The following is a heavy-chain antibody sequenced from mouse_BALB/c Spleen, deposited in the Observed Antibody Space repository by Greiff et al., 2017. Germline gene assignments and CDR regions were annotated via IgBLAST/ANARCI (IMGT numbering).Heavy chain of an antibody. CDR2: INPGSGGT. D-gene: IGHD1-1*01. V-gene: IGHV1-54*01. J-gene: IGHJ3*01. CDR3: ARSEFPYDGSSYGWFAY. CDR1: GYAFTNYL. Sequence: QVQLQQSGAELVRPGTSVKVSCKASGYAFTNYLIEWVKQRPGQGLEWIGVINPGSGGTNYNEKFKGKATLTADKSSSTAYMQLSSLTSDDSAVYFCARSEFPYDGSSYGWFAYWGQGTLVTVSA.